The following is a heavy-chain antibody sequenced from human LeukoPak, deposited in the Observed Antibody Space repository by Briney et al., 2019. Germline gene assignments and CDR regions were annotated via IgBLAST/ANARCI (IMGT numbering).Heavy chain of an antibody. D-gene: IGHD3-10*01. CDR3: ARFGGPAGFDY. J-gene: IGHJ4*02. CDR1: GGSISSYY. V-gene: IGHV4-59*01. CDR2: IYYSGST. Sequence: SETLALTCTVSGGSISSYYWSWIRQPPGKGLEWIGYIYYSGSTNYNPSLKSRVTISVDTSKNQFSLKLSSVTAADTAVYYCARFGGPAGFDYWGQGTLDTVSS.